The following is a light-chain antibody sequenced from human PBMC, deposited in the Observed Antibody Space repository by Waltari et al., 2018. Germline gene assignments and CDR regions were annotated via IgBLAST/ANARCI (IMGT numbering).Light chain of an antibody. J-gene: IGKJ3*01. Sequence: EIVLTQSPATLSLSPAERAVLSCSAIQSSNNYLAWYQQKPCQAPRLLIYDASTRATGIAARFSGSGSGTDFTLTISSLEPEDSAVYYCQERSDWRGLTFGPGTKVDIK. CDR1: QSSNNY. V-gene: IGKV3-11*01. CDR3: QERSDWRGLT. CDR2: DAS.